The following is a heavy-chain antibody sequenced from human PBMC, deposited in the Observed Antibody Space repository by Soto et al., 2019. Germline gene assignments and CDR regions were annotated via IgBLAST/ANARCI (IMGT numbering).Heavy chain of an antibody. V-gene: IGHV3-23*01. CDR3: AKATLGIAASGVDY. CDR2: ISGSGGST. J-gene: IGHJ4*02. D-gene: IGHD6-13*01. CDR1: GFTFSSYA. Sequence: GGSLRLSCAASGFTFSSYAMSWVRQAPGKGLEWVSAISGSGGSTNYADSVKGRFTISRDNLKNTLYLQMNGLRAEDTAVYYCAKATLGIAASGVDYWGQGTLVTVSS.